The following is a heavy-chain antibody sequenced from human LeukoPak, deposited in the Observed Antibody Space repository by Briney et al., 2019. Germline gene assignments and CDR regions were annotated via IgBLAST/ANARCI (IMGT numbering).Heavy chain of an antibody. J-gene: IGHJ5*02. CDR2: MFYSGST. D-gene: IGHD3-10*01. CDR1: GGSISSHF. V-gene: IGHV4-59*11. CDR3: ARDRAPVTMIRGAPGGFDP. Sequence: SETLSLTCTVAGGSISSHFWSWIRQHPGKGLEWIGYMFYSGSTNYNPSLKSRVTISVDASKNQFSLKLTSVSAADTAVYYCARDRAPVTMIRGAPGGFDPWGQETLVTVSS.